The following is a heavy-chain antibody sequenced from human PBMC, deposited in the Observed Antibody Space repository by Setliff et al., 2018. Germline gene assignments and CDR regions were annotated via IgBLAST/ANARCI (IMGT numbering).Heavy chain of an antibody. D-gene: IGHD5-18*01. CDR3: ARVQRFTDTRNAFDV. CDR2: IYYSGST. Sequence: SETLSLTCTVSGGSISSSSYYWGWIRQPPGKGLEWIGSIYYSGSTYNNPSLKSRVTISVDTSKNQFSLKLSSVTAADTAVYYCARVQRFTDTRNAFDVWGQGTMVTVSS. CDR1: GGSISSSSYY. J-gene: IGHJ3*01. V-gene: IGHV4-39*07.